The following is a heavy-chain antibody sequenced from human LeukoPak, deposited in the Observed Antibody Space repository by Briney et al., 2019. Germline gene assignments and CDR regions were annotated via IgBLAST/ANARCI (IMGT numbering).Heavy chain of an antibody. J-gene: IGHJ4*02. D-gene: IGHD4-17*01. V-gene: IGHV4-59*08. CDR2: IYYSGNT. CDR3: ARGYGDFDY. Sequence: PSETLSLTCTVSGGSISNYYWSWIRQPPGKGLEWIGYIYYSGNTNYNPSLKSRVTISVDTSKNQFSLKLSSVTAADTAVYYCARGYGDFDYWGQGTLVTVSS. CDR1: GGSISNYY.